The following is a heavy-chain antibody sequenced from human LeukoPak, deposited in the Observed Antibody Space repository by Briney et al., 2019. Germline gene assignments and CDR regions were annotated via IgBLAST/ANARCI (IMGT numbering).Heavy chain of an antibody. V-gene: IGHV4-34*01. J-gene: IGHJ4*02. CDR3: ARDRGDYSGSFDY. CDR2: INHRGST. CDR1: GGSLSGFY. Sequence: SETLSLTCAVYGGSLSGFYWSWIRQPPGKGLEWIGEINHRGSTNYNPSLKSRVTISVDTFKNQFSLKLSSVTAADTAVYYCARDRGDYSGSFDYWGQGTLVTVSS. D-gene: IGHD1-26*01.